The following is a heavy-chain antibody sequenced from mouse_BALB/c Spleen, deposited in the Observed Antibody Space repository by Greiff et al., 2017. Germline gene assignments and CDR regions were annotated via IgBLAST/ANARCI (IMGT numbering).Heavy chain of an antibody. V-gene: IGHV14-3*02. Sequence: QLQQSGAELVKPGASVKLSCTASGFNIKDTFMHWVKQRPEQGLEWIGRIDPANGNTKYDPKFQGKATITADTSSNTAYLQLSSLTSEDTAVYYCARQLGGAYWGQGTLVTVSA. J-gene: IGHJ3*01. CDR3: ARQLGGAY. CDR1: GFNIKDTF. D-gene: IGHD3-1*01. CDR2: IDPANGNT.